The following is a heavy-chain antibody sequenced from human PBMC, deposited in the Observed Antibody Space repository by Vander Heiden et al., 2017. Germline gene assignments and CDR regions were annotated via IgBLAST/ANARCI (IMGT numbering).Heavy chain of an antibody. CDR1: GLTFSSYS. CDR3: ARDNNYDSSGYYSPTGY. Sequence: EVQLVESGGGLVKPGGSLRLSCAASGLTFSSYSMNWVRQAPGKGLEWVSSISSSSSYIYYADSVKGRFTISRDNAKNSLYLQMNSLRAEDTAVYYCARDNNYDSSGYYSPTGYWGQGTLVTVSS. V-gene: IGHV3-21*01. CDR2: ISSSSSYI. D-gene: IGHD3-22*01. J-gene: IGHJ4*02.